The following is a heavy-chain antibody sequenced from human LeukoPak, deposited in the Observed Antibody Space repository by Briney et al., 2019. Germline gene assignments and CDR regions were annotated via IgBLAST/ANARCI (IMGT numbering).Heavy chain of an antibody. CDR3: ARDGNYYDSSGGLPYYFDY. CDR1: GFTFSSYA. V-gene: IGHV3-30*04. Sequence: PGGSLRLSCAASGFTFSSYAMHWVRQAPGKGLEWVAVISYDGSNKYYADSVKGRFTISRDNSKNTLYLQMNSLRAEGTAVYYCARDGNYYDSSGGLPYYFDYWGQGTLVTVSS. D-gene: IGHD3-22*01. CDR2: ISYDGSNK. J-gene: IGHJ4*02.